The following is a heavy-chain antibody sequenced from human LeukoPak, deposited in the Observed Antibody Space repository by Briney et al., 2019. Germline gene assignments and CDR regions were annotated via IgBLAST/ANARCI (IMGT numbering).Heavy chain of an antibody. Sequence: GGSLRLSCAASGFTFSSYAMHWVRQAPGKGLEWVAVISYDGSNKYYADSVKGRFTISRDNSKNTLYLQMNSLRAEDTAVYYCAREGGDGYGNDAFDIWGQGTMVTVSS. D-gene: IGHD3-10*01. J-gene: IGHJ3*02. V-gene: IGHV3-30*04. CDR2: ISYDGSNK. CDR3: AREGGDGYGNDAFDI. CDR1: GFTFSSYA.